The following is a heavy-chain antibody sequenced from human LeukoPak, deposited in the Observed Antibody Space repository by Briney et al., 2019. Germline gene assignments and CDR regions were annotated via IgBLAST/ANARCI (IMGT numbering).Heavy chain of an antibody. J-gene: IGHJ4*02. CDR2: IYSGGST. V-gene: IGHV3-53*01. D-gene: IGHD5-24*01. CDR3: AKWGDGYNSLDY. Sequence: GGSLRLSCAASGFTVSSNYMSWVRQAPGKGLEWVSVIYSGGSTYYADSVKGRFTISRDNSKNTLYLQMNSLRAEGTAVYYCAKWGDGYNSLDYWGQGTLVTVSS. CDR1: GFTVSSNY.